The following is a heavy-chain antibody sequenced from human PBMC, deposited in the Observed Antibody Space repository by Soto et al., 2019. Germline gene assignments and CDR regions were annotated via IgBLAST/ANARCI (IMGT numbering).Heavy chain of an antibody. CDR3: ARSIVVVTALDY. D-gene: IGHD2-21*02. CDR1: GYTFTSYV. Sequence: QVQLVQSGAEEKKPGASVKVSCKASGYTFTSYVMHWVRQAPGQRLERMGWINAGNGNTKYSPTFQGRVTITRDTSASTADKELISLRSADTAVYYCARSIVVVTALDYWGQGTLVTVSS. CDR2: INAGNGNT. V-gene: IGHV1-3*05. J-gene: IGHJ4*02.